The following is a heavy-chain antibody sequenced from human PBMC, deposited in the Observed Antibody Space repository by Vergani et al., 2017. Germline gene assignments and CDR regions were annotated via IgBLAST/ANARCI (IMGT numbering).Heavy chain of an antibody. CDR2: IRSKAYGGTT. V-gene: IGHV3-49*04. CDR3: TRDPCGGNCS. Sequence: VEAGGGLVQPGGSLRLSCTASGFTFGDYAMSWVRQAPGKGLEWVGFIRSKAYGGTTEYAASVKGRFTISRDDSKSIAYLQMNSLKTEDTAVYYCTRDPCGGNCSWGQGTLVTVSS. J-gene: IGHJ5*02. CDR1: GFTFGDYA. D-gene: IGHD4-23*01.